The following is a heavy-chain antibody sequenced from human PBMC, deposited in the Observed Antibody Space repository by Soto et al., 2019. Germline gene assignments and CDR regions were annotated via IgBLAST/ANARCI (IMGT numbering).Heavy chain of an antibody. CDR1: GGSISSYY. CDR3: ARGLRRQLLNWFDP. V-gene: IGHV4-59*01. CDR2: IYYIGST. J-gene: IGHJ5*02. Sequence: SETLSLTCTVSGGSISSYYWSWIRQPPGKGLEWIGYIYYIGSTNYNPSLKSRVTISVDTSKNQFSLKLSSVTAADTAVYYCARGLRRQLLNWFDPWGQGTLVTVCS. D-gene: IGHD2-2*01.